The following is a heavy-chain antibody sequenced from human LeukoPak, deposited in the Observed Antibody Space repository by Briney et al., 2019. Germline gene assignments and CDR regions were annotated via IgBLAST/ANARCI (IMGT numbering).Heavy chain of an antibody. CDR1: GFTFSDYF. J-gene: IGHJ4*02. D-gene: IGHD3-16*01. Sequence: GGSLRLSCAASGFTFSDYFMSWIRQAPGKGLEWVSYSSGSGSTINYADSVKGRFTISRDNAKNSLYLQMNSLRAEDTAVYYCARDTGEGYFDYWGQGTLVTVSS. CDR2: SSGSGSTI. CDR3: ARDTGEGYFDY. V-gene: IGHV3-11*04.